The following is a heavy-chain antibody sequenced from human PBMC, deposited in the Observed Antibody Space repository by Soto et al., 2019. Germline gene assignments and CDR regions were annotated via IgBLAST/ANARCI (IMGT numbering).Heavy chain of an antibody. V-gene: IGHV3-48*01. CDR3: AKRVYSSSWYEDYYYMDV. J-gene: IGHJ6*03. D-gene: IGHD6-13*01. Sequence: GGSLRLSCAASGFTFSSYSMNWVRQAPGKGLEWVSYISSSSSTIYYADSVKGRFTISRDNSKNTLYLQMNSLRAEDTAVYYCAKRVYSSSWYEDYYYMDVWGKGTTVTVSS. CDR2: ISSSSSTI. CDR1: GFTFSSYS.